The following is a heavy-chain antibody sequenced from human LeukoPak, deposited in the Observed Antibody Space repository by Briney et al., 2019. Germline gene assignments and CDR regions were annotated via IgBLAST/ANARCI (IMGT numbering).Heavy chain of an antibody. CDR3: ARVYSSDWNYFDS. CDR2: ISSSSSYI. CDR1: GFTFSAYE. D-gene: IGHD6-19*01. V-gene: IGHV3-21*01. Sequence: PGGSLRLSCAASGFTFSAYEMNWVRQAPGKGLEWVSSISSSSSYIYYADSLKGRFTISRDNAKNSVFLQMNSLRAEDTAVYFCARVYSSDWNYFDSWGQGTLVTVSS. J-gene: IGHJ4*02.